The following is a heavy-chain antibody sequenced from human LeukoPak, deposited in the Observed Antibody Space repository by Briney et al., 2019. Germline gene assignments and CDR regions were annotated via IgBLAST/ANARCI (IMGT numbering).Heavy chain of an antibody. J-gene: IGHJ4*02. CDR1: GGSINGYH. Sequence: AETLSLTCTVSGGSINGYHWSWVRQPPGKGLEWISYIYYTGTTRYNPTLKSRVTISLDTSKNQFSLKLTSVTAADTAVYYCARGPDDFDYWGQGSLVTVSS. CDR2: IYYTGTT. V-gene: IGHV4-59*01. CDR3: ARGPDDFDY.